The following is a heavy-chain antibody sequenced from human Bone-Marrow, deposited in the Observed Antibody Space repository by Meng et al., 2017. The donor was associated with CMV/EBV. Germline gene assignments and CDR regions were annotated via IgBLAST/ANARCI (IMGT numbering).Heavy chain of an antibody. Sequence: GESLKISCAASEFTFSWYAMHWVRQAPGKGLEWVAVISYDGSNKYYADSVKGRFTISRDNSKNTLYLQMNSLRAEDTAVYYCAREDSSGHGEYYFDYWGQGTRVTVSS. CDR3: AREDSSGHGEYYFDY. CDR1: EFTFSWYA. CDR2: ISYDGSNK. J-gene: IGHJ4*02. D-gene: IGHD3-10*01. V-gene: IGHV3-30*04.